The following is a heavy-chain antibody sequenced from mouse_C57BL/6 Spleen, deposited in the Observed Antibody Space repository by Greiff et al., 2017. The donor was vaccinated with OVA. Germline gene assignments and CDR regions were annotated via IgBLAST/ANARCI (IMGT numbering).Heavy chain of an antibody. CDR3: TRWGTTVVAKYFDY. CDR2: IYPGNSDT. J-gene: IGHJ2*01. CDR1: GYTFTSYW. Sequence: VQLQQSGTVLARPGASVKMSCKTSGYTFTSYWMHWVKQRPGQGLEWIGAIYPGNSDTSYNQKFKGKAKLTAVTSASTAYMELSSLTNEDSAVYYCTRWGTTVVAKYFDYWGQGTTLTVSS. D-gene: IGHD1-1*01. V-gene: IGHV1-5*01.